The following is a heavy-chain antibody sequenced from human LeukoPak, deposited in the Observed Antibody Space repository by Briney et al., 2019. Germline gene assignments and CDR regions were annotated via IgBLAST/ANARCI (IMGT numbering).Heavy chain of an antibody. Sequence: ASVKVSCKASGYTFTSYGISWVRQAPGQGLEWMGWISAYNGNTNYAQKLQGRVTMTTDTSTSTAYMELRSLRSDDTAVYYCARDQGAVAGRGYYYYYGMDVWGQGTTVTVSS. CDR1: GYTFTSYG. V-gene: IGHV1-18*01. CDR3: ARDQGAVAGRGYYYYYGMDV. D-gene: IGHD6-19*01. J-gene: IGHJ6*02. CDR2: ISAYNGNT.